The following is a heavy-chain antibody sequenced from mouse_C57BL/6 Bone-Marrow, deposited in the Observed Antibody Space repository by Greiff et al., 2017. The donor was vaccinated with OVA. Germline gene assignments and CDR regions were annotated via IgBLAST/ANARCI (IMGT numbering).Heavy chain of an antibody. Sequence: VKLQQPGTELVKPGASVKLSCKASGYTFTSYWLPWVQQRPGQGLDWIGNINPSNGGTNYNEKFKSKATLTVDKSSSTAYMQLSSLTSEDSAVYYCARPPYYYGSREMDDWGQGTSVTVSS. V-gene: IGHV1-53*01. CDR3: ARPPYYYGSREMDD. CDR2: INPSNGGT. J-gene: IGHJ4*01. CDR1: GYTFTSYW. D-gene: IGHD1-1*01.